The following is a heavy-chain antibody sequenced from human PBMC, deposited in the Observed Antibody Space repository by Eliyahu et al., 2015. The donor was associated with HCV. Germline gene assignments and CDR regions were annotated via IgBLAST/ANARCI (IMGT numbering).Heavy chain of an antibody. D-gene: IGHD1/OR15-1a*01. CDR1: GFTFSDYY. Sequence: QVQLVESGGGLVKPGGSLRLSCAASGFTFSDYYMSWIRQAPGKGLEWVSYISSSGSTIYYADSVKGRFTISRDNAKNSLYLQMNSLRAEDTAVYYCAKNRPQGGRYNWNNVADYWGQGTLVTVSS. CDR2: ISSSGSTI. J-gene: IGHJ4*02. V-gene: IGHV3-11*01. CDR3: AKNRPQGGRYNWNNVADY.